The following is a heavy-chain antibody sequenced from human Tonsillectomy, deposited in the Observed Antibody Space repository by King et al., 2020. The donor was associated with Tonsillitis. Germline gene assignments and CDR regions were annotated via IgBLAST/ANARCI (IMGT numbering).Heavy chain of an antibody. V-gene: IGHV5-51*03. J-gene: IGHJ3*02. CDR1: EYSFNNYW. CDR3: ARRQARPDHDAFDI. CDR2: IYPGGCDT. D-gene: IGHD6-6*01. Sequence: QLVQSGAEVKKPGESLKISCKGSEYSFNNYWIGWVRQVSGKGLGWLGIIYPGGCDTRYSPSFQGQVTISADKSISTVYLQWSSLKASDTGMYYCARRQARPDHDAFDIWGQGTAVTVSS.